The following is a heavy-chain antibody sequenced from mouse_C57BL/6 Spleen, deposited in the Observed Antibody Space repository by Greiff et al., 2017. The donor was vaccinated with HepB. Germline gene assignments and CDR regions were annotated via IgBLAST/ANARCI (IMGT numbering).Heavy chain of an antibody. CDR2: IYPGDGDT. Sequence: QVQLQQSGPELVKPGASVKISCKASGYAFSSSWMNWVKQRPGKGLEWIGRIYPGDGDTNYNGKFKGKATLTADKSSSTAYMQLSSLTSEDSAVYFCASDRRELGCMDYWGQGTSVTVSS. D-gene: IGHD4-1*01. J-gene: IGHJ4*01. CDR3: ASDRRELGCMDY. V-gene: IGHV1-82*01. CDR1: GYAFSSSW.